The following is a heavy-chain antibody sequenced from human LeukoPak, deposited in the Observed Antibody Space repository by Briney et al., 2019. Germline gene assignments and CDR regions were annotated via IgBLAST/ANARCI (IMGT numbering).Heavy chain of an antibody. CDR3: ARGGGADYDSSGYFGY. CDR1: GFTFSSYD. J-gene: IGHJ4*02. D-gene: IGHD3-22*01. V-gene: IGHV3-13*01. Sequence: GGSLRLSCAASGFTFSSYDMHWVRQATGKGLEWVSAIGTAGDTYYADSVKGRFTISRHNSKNTLYLQMNSLRAEDTAVYYCARGGGADYDSSGYFGYWGQGTLVTVSS. CDR2: IGTAGDT.